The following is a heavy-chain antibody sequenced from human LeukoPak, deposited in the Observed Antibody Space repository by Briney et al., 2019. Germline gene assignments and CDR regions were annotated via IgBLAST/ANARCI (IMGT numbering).Heavy chain of an antibody. CDR2: ISSSSSTI. D-gene: IGHD5-24*01. Sequence: GGSLRLSCAASGFTFSSYSMNWVRQAPGKGLEWVSYISSSSSTIYYADSVKGRFTISRDNSKNTLYLQMNSLRAEDTAVYYCARGDGYNFVDWGQGTLVTVSS. CDR3: ARGDGYNFVD. CDR1: GFTFSSYS. J-gene: IGHJ4*02. V-gene: IGHV3-48*01.